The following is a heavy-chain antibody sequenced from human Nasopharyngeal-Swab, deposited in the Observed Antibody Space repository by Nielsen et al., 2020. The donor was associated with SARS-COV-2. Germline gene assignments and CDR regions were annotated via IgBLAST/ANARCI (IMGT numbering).Heavy chain of an antibody. J-gene: IGHJ6*03. V-gene: IGHV3-13*01. D-gene: IGHD1-26*01. CDR2: IGTAGDT. CDR3: ARGDGSYYSYYYYYMDV. CDR1: GFTFSSYD. Sequence: VGSLRLSCAASGFTFSSYDMHWVRQATGKGLEWVSAIGTAGDTYYPVSVKGRFTISRENAKNSLYLQMNSLRAGDTAVYYCARGDGSYYSYYYYYMDVWGKGTTVTVSS.